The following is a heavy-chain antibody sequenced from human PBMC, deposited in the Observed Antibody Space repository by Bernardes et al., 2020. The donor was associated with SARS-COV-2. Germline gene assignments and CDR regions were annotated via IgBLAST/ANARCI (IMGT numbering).Heavy chain of an antibody. CDR1: GFTFSNFG. Sequence: GGSLRLSCVASGFTFSNFGMHWVRQIPGKGLEWVAVISYDGSNKHYADSVKGRFTISRDKSKNTLHLQMNSLRTEDTAVYYCAKDLNQQRLGILHYWGQGILVTVSS. V-gene: IGHV3-30*18. CDR2: ISYDGSNK. D-gene: IGHD6-25*01. J-gene: IGHJ4*02. CDR3: AKDLNQQRLGILHY.